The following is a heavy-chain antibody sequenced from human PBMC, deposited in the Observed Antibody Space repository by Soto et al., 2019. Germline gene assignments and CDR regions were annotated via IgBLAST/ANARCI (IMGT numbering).Heavy chain of an antibody. D-gene: IGHD5-12*01. CDR2: ISSSSSYI. CDR3: ARDSRDGYIFDY. Sequence: EVQLVESGGGLVKPGGSLRLSCAASGFTFSSYSMNWVRQAPGKGLEWVSSISSSSSYIYYADSVKGRFTISRDNAKNSLYLQMNSLRAEDTAVYYCARDSRDGYIFDYWGQGTLVTVSS. V-gene: IGHV3-21*01. CDR1: GFTFSSYS. J-gene: IGHJ4*02.